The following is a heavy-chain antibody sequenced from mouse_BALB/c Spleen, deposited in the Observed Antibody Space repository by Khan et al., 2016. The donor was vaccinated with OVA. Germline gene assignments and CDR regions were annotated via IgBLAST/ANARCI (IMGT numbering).Heavy chain of an antibody. Sequence: QVQLQQSGAELARPGASVKMSCKASDYTFTSYTMHWVKQRPGQGLEWVGSINPNNDYTNYHQTFKDKATLIGNKSSSTAYLQLSSLTSEDSSVYYCVIEWGEHRSDGWFAYWGQGTLVTVSA. CDR3: VIEWGEHRSDGWFAY. J-gene: IGHJ3*01. D-gene: IGHD2-14*01. V-gene: IGHV1-4*01. CDR1: DYTFTSYT. CDR2: INPNNDYT.